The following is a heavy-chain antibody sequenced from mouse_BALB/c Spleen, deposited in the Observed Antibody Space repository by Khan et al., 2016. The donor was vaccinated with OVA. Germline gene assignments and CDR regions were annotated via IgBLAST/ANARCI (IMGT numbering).Heavy chain of an antibody. Sequence: VQLKQSGPELMKPGASVKISCKASGYSFTSYYIHWVMQSHGKSLEWIGYIDPFSGGTTYNQKFKGKATLTVDKSSSTAYLLISNLTSEDSAVDYCTRHGYVAWFTYWGQGTLVTVSA. CDR3: TRHGYVAWFTY. V-gene: IGHV1S135*01. D-gene: IGHD2-2*01. J-gene: IGHJ3*01. CDR1: GYSFTSYY. CDR2: IDPFSGGT.